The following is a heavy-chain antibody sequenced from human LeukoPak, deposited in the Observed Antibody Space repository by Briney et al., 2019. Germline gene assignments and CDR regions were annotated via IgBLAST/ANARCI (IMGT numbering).Heavy chain of an antibody. CDR1: DGSINSCY. V-gene: IGHV4-59*01. CDR3: ARDEPVTHDAFDI. D-gene: IGHD4-17*01. Sequence: SETLSLTCSVSDGSINSCYWNWIRRPPGKGLEWIGYIYYNGNTNYSPSLKSRVTMSVDTSKNQFSLKLNSVTAADTAVYYCARDEPVTHDAFDIWGQGTMVTVSS. CDR2: IYYNGNT. J-gene: IGHJ3*02.